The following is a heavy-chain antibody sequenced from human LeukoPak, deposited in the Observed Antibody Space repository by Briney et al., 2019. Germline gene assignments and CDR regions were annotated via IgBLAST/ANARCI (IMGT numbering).Heavy chain of an antibody. Sequence: PGGSLRLSCAASGFTFTNAWMSWVRQAPGKGLEWVGRIKSKTDGGTTDYAAPVKGRFTISRDDSKNTLYLQMNSLKTEDTAVYYCTTGVRQLWFNDAFDIWGQATMVTVSS. CDR1: GFTFTNAW. D-gene: IGHD5-18*01. J-gene: IGHJ3*02. V-gene: IGHV3-15*01. CDR2: IKSKTDGGTT. CDR3: TTGVRQLWFNDAFDI.